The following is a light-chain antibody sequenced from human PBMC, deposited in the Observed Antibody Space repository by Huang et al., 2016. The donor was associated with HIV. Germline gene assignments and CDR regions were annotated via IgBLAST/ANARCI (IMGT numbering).Light chain of an antibody. V-gene: IGKV2-28*01. J-gene: IGKJ2*01. CDR2: LGA. CDR1: QSPLHSNGNNY. CDR3: MQALQTPNT. Sequence: DIVMTQSPLSLSVTPGEPASISCRSSQSPLHSNGNNYVDWYLQKPGQSPQLLIYLGANRASGVPDRFSGSGSGTDFTLKISRVEAEDVGVYYCMQALQTPNTFGQGTKLDIK.